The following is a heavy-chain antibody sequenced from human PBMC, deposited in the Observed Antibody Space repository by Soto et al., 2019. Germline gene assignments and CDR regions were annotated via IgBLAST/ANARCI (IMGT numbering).Heavy chain of an antibody. J-gene: IGHJ4*02. CDR1: GISISDYA. Sequence: GGSLRLSCEGSGISISDYAMSWVRQAPGKGLEWVAGIRDSAGNAKIADSVKGRFTISRDNSKNTLYLQMNSLRVDDTAVYYCASRPPSDDWLFCFDWWGQGTLVTVS. V-gene: IGHV3-23*01. CDR2: IRDSAGNA. D-gene: IGHD3-9*01. CDR3: ASRPPSDDWLFCFDW.